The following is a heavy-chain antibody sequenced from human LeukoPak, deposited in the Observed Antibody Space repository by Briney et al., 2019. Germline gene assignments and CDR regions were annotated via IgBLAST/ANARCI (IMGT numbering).Heavy chain of an antibody. CDR3: ARVGRDYADPHFDY. Sequence: ASVKVSCKASGYTFTGYYMHWVRQAPGQGLEWMGWINPNGGGTNDAQKLQGRVTMTTDTSTSTAYKELRRLRSDNTAVYYCARVGRDYADPHFDYWGQGTLVTVSS. J-gene: IGHJ4*02. CDR1: GYTFTGYY. V-gene: IGHV1-2*02. D-gene: IGHD4-17*01. CDR2: INPNGGGT.